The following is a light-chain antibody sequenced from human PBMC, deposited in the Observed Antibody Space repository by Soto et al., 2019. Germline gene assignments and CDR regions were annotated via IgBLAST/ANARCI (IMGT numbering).Light chain of an antibody. J-gene: IGKJ3*01. V-gene: IGKV1-33*01. CDR1: QDITNH. CDR3: QRYGPYLLT. Sequence: DIQMTQSPTSLSASVGDRVTITCQASQDITNHLNWYQQKPGKAPKLLIYEASNLETGVPSRFSGGGSGTDFTLTISSLQPEDFATYYCQRYGPYLLTFGPGTKVH. CDR2: EAS.